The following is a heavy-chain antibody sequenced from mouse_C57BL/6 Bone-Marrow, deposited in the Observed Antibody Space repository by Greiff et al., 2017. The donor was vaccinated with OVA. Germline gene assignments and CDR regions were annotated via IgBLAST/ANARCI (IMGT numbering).Heavy chain of an antibody. CDR3: ARESYYGFAY. V-gene: IGHV1-81*01. D-gene: IGHD2-10*01. J-gene: IGHJ3*01. CDR2: IYPRSGNT. Sequence: VKVVESGAELARPGASVKLSFKASGYTFTSYGISWVKQRPGQGLEWIGEIYPRSGNTYYNEKFKGKATLTADKSSSTAYMELRSLTSEDAAVYFCARESYYGFAYWGQGTLVTVSA. CDR1: GYTFTSYG.